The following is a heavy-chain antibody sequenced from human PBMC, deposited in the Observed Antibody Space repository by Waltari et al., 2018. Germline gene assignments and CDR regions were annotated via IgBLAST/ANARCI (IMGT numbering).Heavy chain of an antibody. V-gene: IGHV3-23*01. J-gene: IGHJ4*02. Sequence: EVQLLESGGGLVQPGGSLRLSCAASGFTFSSYAMSWVRQAPGKGREWVSAISGSGGSTYYADSVKGRFTISRDKSKNTLYLQMNSLGAEDTTVYYCAGYSAADGPSFFDYWGQGTLVTVSS. CDR3: AGYSAADGPSFFDY. CDR2: ISGSGGST. CDR1: GFTFSSYA. D-gene: IGHD6-13*01.